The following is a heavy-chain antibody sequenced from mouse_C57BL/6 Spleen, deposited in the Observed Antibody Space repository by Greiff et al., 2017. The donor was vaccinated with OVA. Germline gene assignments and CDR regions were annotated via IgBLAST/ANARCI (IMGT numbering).Heavy chain of an antibody. D-gene: IGHD2-3*01. CDR3: ARRVDGPGAMDY. V-gene: IGHV5-15*01. Sequence: EVKVVESGGGLVQPGGSLKLSCAASGFTFSDYGMAWVRQAPRKGPEWVAFISNLAYSIYYADTVTGRFTISRENAKNTLYLEMSSLRSEDTAMYYCARRVDGPGAMDYWGQGTSVTVSS. J-gene: IGHJ4*01. CDR1: GFTFSDYG. CDR2: ISNLAYSI.